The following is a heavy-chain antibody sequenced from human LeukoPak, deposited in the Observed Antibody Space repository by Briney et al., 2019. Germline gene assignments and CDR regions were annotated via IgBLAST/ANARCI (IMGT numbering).Heavy chain of an antibody. CDR2: ISARGTLT. CDR1: GFTFSSYE. Sequence: GGSLRLSCAASGFTFSSYEMNWVRPAPGKGLEWISYISARGTLTHYADSVEGRFTISRDNAKNSLYLQMDSLRAEDTAVYYCARDGITMRILEYWGQGTLVTVSS. V-gene: IGHV3-48*03. CDR3: ARDGITMRILEY. D-gene: IGHD3-10*01. J-gene: IGHJ4*02.